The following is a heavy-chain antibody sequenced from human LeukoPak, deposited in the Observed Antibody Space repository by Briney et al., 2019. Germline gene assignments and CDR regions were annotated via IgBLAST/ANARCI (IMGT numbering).Heavy chain of an antibody. CDR1: GFTFSSYS. D-gene: IGHD4-23*01. CDR2: ISSTGSYI. V-gene: IGHV3-21*01. Sequence: KAGGSLRLSCAASGFTFSSYSMNWVRQAPGKGLEWVSSISSTGSYINYADSLKGRFTISRDNAKNSLYLQMNSLRAEDTAVFYCARDCGGLNAFDVWGQGTMVTVSS. CDR3: ARDCGGLNAFDV. J-gene: IGHJ3*01.